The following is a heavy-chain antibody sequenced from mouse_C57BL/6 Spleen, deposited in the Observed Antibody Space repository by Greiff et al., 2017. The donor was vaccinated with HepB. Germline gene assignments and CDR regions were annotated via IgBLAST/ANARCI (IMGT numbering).Heavy chain of an antibody. CDR2: IHPNSGST. D-gene: IGHD2-4*01. CDR1: GYTFTSYW. J-gene: IGHJ3*01. V-gene: IGHV1-64*01. Sequence: QVQLQQPGAELVKPGASVKLSCKASGYTFTSYWMHWVKQRPGQGLEWIGMIHPNSGSTNYNEKFKSKATLTVDKSSSTAYMQLSSLTSEDSAVYYCARSPYDYGWFAYGGQGTLVTVSA. CDR3: ARSPYDYGWFAY.